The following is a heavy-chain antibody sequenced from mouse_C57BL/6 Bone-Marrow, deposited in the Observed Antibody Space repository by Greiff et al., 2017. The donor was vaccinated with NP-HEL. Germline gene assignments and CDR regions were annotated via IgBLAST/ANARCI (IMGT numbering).Heavy chain of an antibody. CDR2: IYPRSGNT. CDR1: GYTFTSYG. D-gene: IGHD1-1*01. Sequence: QVQLQQSGAELARPGASVKLSCKASGYTFTSYGISWVKQRTGQGLEWIGEIYPRSGNTYYNEKFKGKATLTADKSSSTAYMGLRSLTSEDSAVYFCARNHYGSRYFDVWGTGTTVTVSS. J-gene: IGHJ1*03. V-gene: IGHV1-81*01. CDR3: ARNHYGSRYFDV.